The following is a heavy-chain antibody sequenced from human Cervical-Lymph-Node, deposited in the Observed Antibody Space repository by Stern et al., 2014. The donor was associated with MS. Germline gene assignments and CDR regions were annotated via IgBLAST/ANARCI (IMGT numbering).Heavy chain of an antibody. Sequence: QVQLVQSGAEVKKPGASMTISCKTSVYNFIDHALHWVRQAPGQRIEWMGWINGGPGTTKYSQKFQGRVSFTRDKAASAAYMDLSSLSPDDTAVYYCARQPDYSDFLDFWGQGTLVTVSS. CDR1: VYNFIDHA. CDR2: INGGPGTT. V-gene: IGHV1-3*01. D-gene: IGHD4-11*01. CDR3: ARQPDYSDFLDF. J-gene: IGHJ4*02.